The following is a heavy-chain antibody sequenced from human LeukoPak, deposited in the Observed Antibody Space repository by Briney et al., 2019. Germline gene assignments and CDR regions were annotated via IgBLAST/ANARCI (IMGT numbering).Heavy chain of an antibody. CDR3: ARIDFHNYYYYYMDV. Sequence: SQTLSLTCTVSGGSISSGSYYWSWIRQPAGKGLEWIRRIYTSGSTNYNPSLKSRVTISVDTSKNQFSLKRSSVTAADTAVYYCARIDFHNYYYYYMDVWGKGTTVTVSS. CDR1: GGSISSGSYY. J-gene: IGHJ6*03. D-gene: IGHD3-3*01. V-gene: IGHV4-61*02. CDR2: IYTSGST.